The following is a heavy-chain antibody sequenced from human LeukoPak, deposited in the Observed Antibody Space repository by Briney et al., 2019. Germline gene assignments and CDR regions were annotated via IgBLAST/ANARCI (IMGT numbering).Heavy chain of an antibody. CDR3: AKDRRYYGSGNAFDI. Sequence: ASVKVSCKVSGYTVTELSMHWVRQAPGKGLEWMGCFDPEDGETIYAQKFQGRVTMTEDTSTDTAYMELSSLRSEDTAVYYCAKDRRYYGSGNAFDIWGQGTMVTVSS. D-gene: IGHD3-10*01. CDR1: GYTVTELS. J-gene: IGHJ3*02. V-gene: IGHV1-24*01. CDR2: FDPEDGET.